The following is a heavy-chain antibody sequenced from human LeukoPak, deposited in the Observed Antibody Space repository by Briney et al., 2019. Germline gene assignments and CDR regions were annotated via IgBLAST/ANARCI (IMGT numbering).Heavy chain of an antibody. Sequence: GGSLRLSCAASGFTFSSYSMNWVRQAPGKGLEWVSSISSSSSYIYYADSVKGRFTISRDNAKNSLYLQMNSLRAEDTAVYYCARDLPVVPAAIFDDAFDIWGQGTMVTVSS. V-gene: IGHV3-21*01. CDR3: ARDLPVVPAAIFDDAFDI. CDR2: ISSSSSYI. D-gene: IGHD2-2*01. J-gene: IGHJ3*02. CDR1: GFTFSSYS.